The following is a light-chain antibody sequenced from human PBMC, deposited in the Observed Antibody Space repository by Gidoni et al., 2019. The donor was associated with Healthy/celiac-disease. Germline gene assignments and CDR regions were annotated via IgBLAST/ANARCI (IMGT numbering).Light chain of an antibody. V-gene: IGKV1-6*01. J-gene: IGKJ4*01. Sequence: AIQMTQSPSSLSASVGDRVTITCRASQGIRNDLGWYQQKPGKAPKLLIYAASSLQSGVPSRFSGSGSGTDFTLTISSLQPEDFATYYCLQDYNRRPFGGGTKVEIK. CDR2: AAS. CDR3: LQDYNRRP. CDR1: QGIRND.